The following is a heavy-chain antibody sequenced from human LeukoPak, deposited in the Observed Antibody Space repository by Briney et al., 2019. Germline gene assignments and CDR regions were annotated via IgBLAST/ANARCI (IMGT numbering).Heavy chain of an antibody. CDR2: IYHSGST. V-gene: IGHV4-38-2*02. D-gene: IGHD1-26*01. J-gene: IGHJ3*02. CDR1: GYSISSGYY. CDR3: ARSGGSGSYGDRAFDI. Sequence: PSETLSLTCTVSGYSISSGYYWGWIRQPPGKGLEWIGSIYHSGSTYYNPSLKSRVTISVDTSKNQFSLKLSSVTAADTAVYYCARSGGSGSYGDRAFDIWGQGTMVTVSS.